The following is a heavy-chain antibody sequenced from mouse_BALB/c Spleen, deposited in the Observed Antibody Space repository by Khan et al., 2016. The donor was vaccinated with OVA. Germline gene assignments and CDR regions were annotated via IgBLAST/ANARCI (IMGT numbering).Heavy chain of an antibody. CDR2: ISSGGSDT. J-gene: IGHJ2*01. CDR3: ASAPEYYGRNCFAY. V-gene: IGHV5-9-3*01. CDR1: GFTFSNYG. Sequence: EVQLVESGAGLVKPGGSLKFSCAASGFTFSNYGMHWVSQTPEKRLEWVATISSGGSDTYYQDSVKGRFTISRDKANSTLYLKMSSLRSEEPAIYVFASAPEYYGRNCFAYWGQGTPLTVSS. D-gene: IGHD1-1*01.